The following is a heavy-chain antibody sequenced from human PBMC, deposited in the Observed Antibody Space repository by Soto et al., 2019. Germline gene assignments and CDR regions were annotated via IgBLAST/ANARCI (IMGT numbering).Heavy chain of an antibody. CDR2: IYYSGST. CDR1: GGSINSSSYF. V-gene: IGHV4-39*01. D-gene: IGHD6-19*01. Sequence: SETLSLTCSVSGGSINSSSYFWGWVRQPPGKGLKWIGSIYYSGSTYYNPSLRSRVTISVDTSKNQFSLKLSSVTAADTAVFYCARHYSSGSRNWFDPWGQGTLVT. J-gene: IGHJ5*02. CDR3: ARHYSSGSRNWFDP.